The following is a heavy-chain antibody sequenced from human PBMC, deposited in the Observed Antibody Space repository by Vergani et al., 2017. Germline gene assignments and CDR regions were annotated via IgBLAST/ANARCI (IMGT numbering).Heavy chain of an antibody. CDR2: IYYSGGA. V-gene: IGHV4-39*01. D-gene: IGHD3-9*01. Sequence: QLHLQESGPGLVKPSETLSLTCTVSGGSITSSSYYWGWIRQPPGKGLEWIGNIYYSGGAYYNPSLKGRVTISVDTSKNQLSLEVTSVTAADTAIYFCARTESLILRYFHWALWGQGTLVTVSS. CDR3: ARTESLILRYFHWAL. J-gene: IGHJ4*02. CDR1: GGSITSSSYY.